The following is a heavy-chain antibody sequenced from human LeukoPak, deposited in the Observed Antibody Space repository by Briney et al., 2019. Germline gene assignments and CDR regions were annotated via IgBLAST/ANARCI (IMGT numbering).Heavy chain of an antibody. D-gene: IGHD1-26*01. CDR3: ARKEQAPRGQYCFDY. J-gene: IGHJ4*02. V-gene: IGHV1-69*06. CDR1: GYTFTSYG. CDR2: IIPIFGTA. Sequence: ASVKVSCKASGYTFTSYGISWVRQAPGQGLEWMGGIIPIFGTANYAQKFQGRVTITADKSTSTAYMELSSLRSEDTAVYYCARKEQAPRGQYCFDYWGQGTLVTVSS.